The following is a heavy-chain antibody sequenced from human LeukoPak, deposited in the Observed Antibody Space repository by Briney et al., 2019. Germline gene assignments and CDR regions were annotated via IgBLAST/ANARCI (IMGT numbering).Heavy chain of an antibody. CDR3: ARGRYYFDS. J-gene: IGHJ4*02. CDR1: GFTFSSYW. V-gene: IGHV3-74*01. CDR2: FNSDGITT. Sequence: HTGGSLRLSCSASGFTFSSYWMHWVRQAPGKGLVWVSRFNSDGITTSYAASVKGRFTISRDNAKNTLYLQMNSLRAEDTAVYYCARGRYYFDSWGQGTLVTVSS.